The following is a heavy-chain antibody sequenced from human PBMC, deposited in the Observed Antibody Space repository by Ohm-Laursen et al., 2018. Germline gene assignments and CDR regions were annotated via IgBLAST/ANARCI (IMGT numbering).Heavy chain of an antibody. D-gene: IGHD1-26*01. J-gene: IGHJ2*01. CDR2: IYYSGST. V-gene: IGHV4-39*01. CDR3: ARNTYSGSYYWYFDL. CDR1: GGSISSSSYC. Sequence: SQTLSLTCSVSGGSISSSSYCWGWIRQPPGKGLEWIGNIYYSGSTRYNPSLKSRVTISVDTSKSQFSLKLSSVTAADTAVYYCARNTYSGSYYWYFDLWGRGTLVTVSS.